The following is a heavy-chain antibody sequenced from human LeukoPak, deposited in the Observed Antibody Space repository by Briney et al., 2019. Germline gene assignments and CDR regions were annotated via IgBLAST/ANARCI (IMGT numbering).Heavy chain of an antibody. CDR2: ISYDGSNK. Sequence: AGGSLRLSCAASGFTFSSYGMHWVRQAPGKGLEWVAVISYDGSNKYYADSVKGRFTISRDNSKNTLYLQMNSLRAEDTAVYYCAREVEYSAEYFQHWGQGTLVTVSS. D-gene: IGHD2-15*01. CDR1: GFTFSSYG. CDR3: AREVEYSAEYFQH. J-gene: IGHJ1*01. V-gene: IGHV3-30*03.